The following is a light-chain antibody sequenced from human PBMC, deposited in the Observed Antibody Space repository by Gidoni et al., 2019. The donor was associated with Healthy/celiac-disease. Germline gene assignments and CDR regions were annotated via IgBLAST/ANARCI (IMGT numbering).Light chain of an antibody. V-gene: IGKV1-5*03. J-gene: IGKJ1*01. CDR2: KAS. CDR3: QQYNSYSRT. CDR1: QSISSW. Sequence: QMTQSPSTLSASVGDRVTITCRASQSISSWLAVYQQKPGKAPKLLIYKASSLESGVPSRFSGSGSGTEFTLTISSLQPDDFATYYCQQYNSYSRTYGQXTKVEIK.